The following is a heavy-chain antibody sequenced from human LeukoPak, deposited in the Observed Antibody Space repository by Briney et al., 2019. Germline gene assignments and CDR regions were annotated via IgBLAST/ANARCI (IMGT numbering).Heavy chain of an antibody. V-gene: IGHV3-23*01. Sequence: GGSLILSCAASGFTFSSYAMTWVRQAPGKGLEWVSAISGSGGSTFYADSVKGRFTISRDNSKNTLYLQMNSLRVDDTAVYFCAKLISSGYYLGSGAFDIWGQGTMVTVSS. D-gene: IGHD3-22*01. CDR3: AKLISSGYYLGSGAFDI. J-gene: IGHJ3*02. CDR2: ISGSGGST. CDR1: GFTFSSYA.